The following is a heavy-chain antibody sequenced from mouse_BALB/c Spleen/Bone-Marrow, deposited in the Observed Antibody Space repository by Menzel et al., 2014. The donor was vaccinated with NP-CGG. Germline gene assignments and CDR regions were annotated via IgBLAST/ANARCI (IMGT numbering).Heavy chain of an antibody. D-gene: IGHD1-2*01. CDR2: IFPGDSTT. Sequence: QVQLQQSGVELVKPGASVKLSCKASGNTFTSYDTNCVRQRPEQGLEWIGWIFPGDSTTKYNEKFKGKATLSTDKSSSTVRVQLSRLSSEDSAVYFCVRSRLRDWYFDVWGAGTTVTISS. CDR3: VRSRLRDWYFDV. V-gene: IGHV1-85*01. CDR1: GNTFTSYD. J-gene: IGHJ1*01.